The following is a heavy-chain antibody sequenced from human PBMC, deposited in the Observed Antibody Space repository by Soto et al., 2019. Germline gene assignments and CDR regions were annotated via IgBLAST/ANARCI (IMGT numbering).Heavy chain of an antibody. Sequence: SDTLSLTFTVSGGSISSGGYYWSWIRQHPGKGREGIGYIYYSGSPYYNPSLKSRVTISVHTSKNQFSLKLSSVTAADTAVYYCASFGGYYYGSGSYYNSFDYWGQGTLVTVSS. V-gene: IGHV4-31*03. J-gene: IGHJ4*02. CDR2: IYYSGSP. D-gene: IGHD3-10*01. CDR1: GGSISSGGYY. CDR3: ASFGGYYYGSGSYYNSFDY.